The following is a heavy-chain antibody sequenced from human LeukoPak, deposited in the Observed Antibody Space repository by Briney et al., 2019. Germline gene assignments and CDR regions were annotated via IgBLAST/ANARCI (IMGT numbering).Heavy chain of an antibody. Sequence: GGSLRISCIGSGFNFGDYAMTWVRQAPGKGLGWVGFIRSKAFGATTESVASVKGRFSISRDDSKTIAYLQMNSLKAEDTAIYYCTRARGGYTSGIDYWGQGTLVTVSS. CDR1: GFNFGDYA. D-gene: IGHD6-19*01. V-gene: IGHV3-49*04. CDR3: TRARGGYTSGIDY. CDR2: IRSKAFGATT. J-gene: IGHJ4*02.